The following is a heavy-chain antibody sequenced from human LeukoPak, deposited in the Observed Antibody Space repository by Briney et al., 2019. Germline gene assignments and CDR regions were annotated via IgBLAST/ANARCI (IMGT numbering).Heavy chain of an antibody. CDR1: GFSFSSYW. Sequence: GGSLRLSCAASGFSFSSYWMTWVRQKPGRGLEWVANMKQDGSEINYVDSVKGRFTISRDNAKNSLYLQMNSLRAEDTAVYYCAKYRLVWLPVPAFDFWGQGTLVTVSS. CDR3: AKYRLVWLPVPAFDF. V-gene: IGHV3-7*01. CDR2: MKQDGSEI. D-gene: IGHD5-12*01. J-gene: IGHJ4*02.